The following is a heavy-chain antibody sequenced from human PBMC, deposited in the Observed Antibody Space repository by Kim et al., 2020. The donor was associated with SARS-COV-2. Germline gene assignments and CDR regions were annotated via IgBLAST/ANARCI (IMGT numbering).Heavy chain of an antibody. J-gene: IGHJ4*01. CDR1: GGSISSSSYY. CDR2: IYYSGST. Sequence: SETLSLTCTVSGGSISSSSYYWGWIRQPPGQGLECIGSIYYSGSTYYNPSLKSRVTISVDTSKNQFSLKLRSVTAADTAVYYCARPPLYSGDYILDYWG. V-gene: IGHV4-39*01. CDR3: ARPPLYSGDYILDY. D-gene: IGHD4-17*01.